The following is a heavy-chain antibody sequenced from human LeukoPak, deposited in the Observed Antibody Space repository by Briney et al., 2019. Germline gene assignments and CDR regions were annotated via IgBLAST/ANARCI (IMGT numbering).Heavy chain of an antibody. CDR2: IWYDGSNK. CDR1: GFTFSSYG. Sequence: GGSLRLSCAASGFTFSSYGMHWVRQAPGKGLEWVAVIWYDGSNKYYADSVKGRFTISRDNSKNTLYLQMNSLRAEDTAVYYCARELGFVGPNWFDPWGQGTLVTVSS. J-gene: IGHJ5*02. D-gene: IGHD3-16*02. CDR3: ARELGFVGPNWFDP. V-gene: IGHV3-33*01.